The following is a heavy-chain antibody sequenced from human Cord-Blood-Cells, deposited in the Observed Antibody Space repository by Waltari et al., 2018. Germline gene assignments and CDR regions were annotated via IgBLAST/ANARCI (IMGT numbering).Heavy chain of an antibody. D-gene: IGHD1-1*01. CDR1: GFSLSTSGMC. V-gene: IGHV2-70*01. CDR3: ARGRPTKDWNVWFDP. Sequence: QVTLRESGPALVKPTQTLTLTCPFSGFSLSTSGMCVSWIRHPPGKALEWLALIDWDDDKYYSTSLKTRLTISKDTSKNQVVLTMTNMDPVDTATYYCARGRPTKDWNVWFDPWGQGTLVTVSS. CDR2: IDWDDDK. J-gene: IGHJ5*02.